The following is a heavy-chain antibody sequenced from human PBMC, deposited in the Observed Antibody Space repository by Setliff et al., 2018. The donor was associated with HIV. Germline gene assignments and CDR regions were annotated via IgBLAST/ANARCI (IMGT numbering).Heavy chain of an antibody. V-gene: IGHV4-38-2*01. CDR3: AGRGGGNYQTLYYFDY. CDR1: GYSMSSGYY. CDR2: VYHTGST. Sequence: TSETLSLTCGVSGYSMSSGYYWGWIRQPPGKGLEWIGNVYHTGSTYYNPSLKSRVTISVDTSKNQFSLKLSSVTAADQAIYFCAGRGGGNYQTLYYFDYWGQGRLVTVSS. J-gene: IGHJ4*02. D-gene: IGHD3-10*01.